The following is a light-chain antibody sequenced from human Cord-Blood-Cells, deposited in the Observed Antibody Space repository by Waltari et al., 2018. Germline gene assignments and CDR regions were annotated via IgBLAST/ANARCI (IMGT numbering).Light chain of an antibody. CDR2: YDS. CDR1: NLGSKS. CDR3: QVWDSSSDHRV. V-gene: IGLV3-21*04. Sequence: SYVLTQPPSVSVAPGKTARISCGGNNLGSKSVHWYQQTPGQAPVLVIYYDSDRPSGIPERFSGSNSGNTATLTISRVEAGDEADYYCQVWDSSSDHRVFGGGTKLTVL. J-gene: IGLJ3*02.